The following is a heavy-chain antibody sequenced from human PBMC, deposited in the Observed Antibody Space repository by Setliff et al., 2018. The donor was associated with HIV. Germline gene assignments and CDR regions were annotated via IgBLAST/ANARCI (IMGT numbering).Heavy chain of an antibody. CDR3: AKVTSGSYYFDY. V-gene: IGHV3-23*01. Sequence: GGSLRLSCAASGFIFSRYSMTWVRQAPGKGLEWVSSISNSGGSTYYADSVKGRFTISRDNSKNTLYLQMNSLRAEDTAVYYCAKVTSGSYYFDYWGQGTLVTVSS. CDR1: GFIFSRYS. D-gene: IGHD6-19*01. J-gene: IGHJ4*02. CDR2: ISNSGGST.